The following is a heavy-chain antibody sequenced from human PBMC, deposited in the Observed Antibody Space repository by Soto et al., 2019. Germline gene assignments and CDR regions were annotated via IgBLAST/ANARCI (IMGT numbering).Heavy chain of an antibody. CDR2: IDPSDSHI. J-gene: IGHJ5*02. CDR1: GYIFITYC. Sequence: GEALKISCKESGYIFITYCITWARQMPGKGLEWMGRIDPSDSHINYSPSVEGHVTISVDRSIRTAYLQLRNLRASDTAMYYCARSRVGSGVADFDPWGEGTVVALSS. D-gene: IGHD2-8*01. V-gene: IGHV5-10-1*01. CDR3: ARSRVGSGVADFDP.